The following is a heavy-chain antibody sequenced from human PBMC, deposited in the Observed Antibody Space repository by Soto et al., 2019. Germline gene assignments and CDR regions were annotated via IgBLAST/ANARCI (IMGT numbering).Heavy chain of an antibody. Sequence: SVKVSGKASGGTFSTYTFSWVRQAPGQGLEWMGRIIPIFGTPYYAQKFQGRVTITADKSTSTVYMELSSLGSDDTAVYFCARGLECRGYCLDKPTWFGPWGQGTLVTVSS. J-gene: IGHJ5*02. V-gene: IGHV1-69*06. CDR3: ARGLECRGYCLDKPTWFGP. CDR2: IIPIFGTP. D-gene: IGHD2-15*01. CDR1: GGTFSTYT.